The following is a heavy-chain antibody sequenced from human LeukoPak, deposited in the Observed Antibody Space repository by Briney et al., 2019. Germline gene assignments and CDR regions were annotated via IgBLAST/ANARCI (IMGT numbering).Heavy chain of an antibody. D-gene: IGHD1-26*01. Sequence: PGGSMRLSCAASGFTFTGYAMSWVRQAPGKGLEWVSAISGSGHSTDYADSVKGRFTISRDNSKNTLYVQMNSLRAEDTAVYYCAKEARGAFDYWGQGTLVTVSS. CDR1: GFTFTGYA. J-gene: IGHJ4*02. V-gene: IGHV3-23*01. CDR3: AKEARGAFDY. CDR2: ISGSGHST.